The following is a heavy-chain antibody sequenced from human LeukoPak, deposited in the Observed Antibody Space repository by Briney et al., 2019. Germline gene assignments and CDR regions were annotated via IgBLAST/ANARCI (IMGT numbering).Heavy chain of an antibody. D-gene: IGHD6-13*01. V-gene: IGHV3-74*01. CDR2: ISSDGSST. CDR3: ARASIGAGEGDY. CDR1: GFTFSSYW. J-gene: IGHJ4*02. Sequence: GVLRLSCAASGFTFSSYWMHWVRQAPGKGLVWVSRISSDGSSTSYADSVKGRFTISRDNAKNTLYLQMNSLRAEDTAVYYCARASIGAGEGDYWGQGTLVTVSS.